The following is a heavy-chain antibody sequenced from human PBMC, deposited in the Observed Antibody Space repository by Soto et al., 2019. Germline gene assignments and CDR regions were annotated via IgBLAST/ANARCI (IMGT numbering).Heavy chain of an antibody. J-gene: IGHJ6*02. CDR1: GDSSSGGYC. Sequence: QVQLQESGPGLVKPSQTLSITCTVSGDSSSGGYCWSWIRQHPGKGLEWIGYVSPSGTPYYLPSLNSGVSISMDTSKNPSSLEVNSVTSAHTAVYYCARDRGSYGMDVWCQGTAVSVSS. D-gene: IGHD3-10*01. CDR2: VSPSGTP. V-gene: IGHV4-31*03. CDR3: ARDRGSYGMDV.